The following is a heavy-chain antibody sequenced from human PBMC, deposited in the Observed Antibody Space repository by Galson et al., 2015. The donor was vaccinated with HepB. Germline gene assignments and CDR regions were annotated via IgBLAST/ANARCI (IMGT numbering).Heavy chain of an antibody. J-gene: IGHJ5*02. V-gene: IGHV3-48*04. CDR2: MSSSSTTI. CDR3: ARAALGWFDP. Sequence: SLRLSCAASTFIFSTYSMNWVRQAPGKGLEWVSYMSSSSTTIYYAYSVKGRFAISSDNAKNSLYLQMNSLRAEDTAVYYCARAALGWFDPWGQGTLVTVSS. CDR1: TFIFSTYS. D-gene: IGHD6-25*01.